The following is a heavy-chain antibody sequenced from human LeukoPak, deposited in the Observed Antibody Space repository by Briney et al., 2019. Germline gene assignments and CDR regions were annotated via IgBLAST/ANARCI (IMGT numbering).Heavy chain of an antibody. V-gene: IGHV5-51*01. CDR3: ARLSIRDSSRWFDP. D-gene: IGHD3-10*01. Sequence: GESLQISCKGSGYSFTSYWIGWVRPMPGKGLEWMGIIYPDDSDTRYSPSFQGQATISADKSISTAYLQWSSLKASDTAIYYCARLSIRDSSRWFDPWGQGTLVTVSS. J-gene: IGHJ5*02. CDR1: GYSFTSYW. CDR2: IYPDDSDT.